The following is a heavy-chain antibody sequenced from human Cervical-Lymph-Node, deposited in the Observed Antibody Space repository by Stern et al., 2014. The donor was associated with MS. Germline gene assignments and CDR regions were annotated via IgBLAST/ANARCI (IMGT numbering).Heavy chain of an antibody. D-gene: IGHD5-12*01. Sequence: QVQLVESGAEVKKPGASVNVSCKASGYSFSTYYMHWVRQAPGQGLEWMGMINSGAGRSSSAQKFQGRVTLTTERSTNTVYMELSSLTSEDTAVYYCARLRSGYDYGDYWGQGTLVTVPS. CDR1: GYSFSTYY. V-gene: IGHV1-46*01. J-gene: IGHJ4*02. CDR2: INSGAGRS. CDR3: ARLRSGYDYGDY.